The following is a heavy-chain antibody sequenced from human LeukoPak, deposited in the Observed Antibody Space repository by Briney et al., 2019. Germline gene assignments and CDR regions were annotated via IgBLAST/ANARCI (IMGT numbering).Heavy chain of an antibody. CDR1: GYTFTDYT. Sequence: GASVKVSCKASGYTFTDYTMHWVRQAPGQRLEWMGWINAGNGNTKYSQKFQGRVTITRDTSASTAYMELSSLRSEDTAVYYCARDWLGITGTMDYYYGMDVWGQGTTVTVSS. CDR3: ARDWLGITGTMDYYYGMDV. CDR2: INAGNGNT. D-gene: IGHD1/OR15-1a*01. V-gene: IGHV1-3*01. J-gene: IGHJ6*02.